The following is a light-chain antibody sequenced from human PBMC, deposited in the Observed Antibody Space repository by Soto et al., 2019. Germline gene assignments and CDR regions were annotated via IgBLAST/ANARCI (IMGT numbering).Light chain of an antibody. CDR3: SSYTTSRTYV. J-gene: IGLJ1*01. V-gene: IGLV2-18*02. Sequence: QSALTQPPSVSGSPGQSVTISCTGTSSDVGSYDSVSWYQQPPGTVPKLMIYEVSNRPSGVPDRFSGSKSSNTASLTISGLQAEDEADYYCSSYTTSRTYVFGTGTKLTVL. CDR1: SSDVGSYDS. CDR2: EVS.